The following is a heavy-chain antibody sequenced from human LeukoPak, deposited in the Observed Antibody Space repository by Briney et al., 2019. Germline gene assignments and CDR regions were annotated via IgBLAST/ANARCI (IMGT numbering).Heavy chain of an antibody. D-gene: IGHD5-18*01. CDR3: ARPRISSGYIYDYLY. Sequence: ASVRVSCTASGYTFTAYYMHWVRQAPGQGLEWIGWINPNTGDTNYAQTFQGRVTMTRDTSINTAYMERSRLRSDDTAVYYCARPRISSGYIYDYLYWGQGTLVTVSS. J-gene: IGHJ4*02. CDR2: INPNTGDT. V-gene: IGHV1-2*02. CDR1: GYTFTAYY.